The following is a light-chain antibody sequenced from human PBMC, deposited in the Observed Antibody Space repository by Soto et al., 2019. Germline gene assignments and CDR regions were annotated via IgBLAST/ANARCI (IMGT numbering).Light chain of an antibody. J-gene: IGLJ2*01. V-gene: IGLV2-8*01. CDR2: EVT. Sequence: QSALTQPPSASGSPGQSVTISCTGTSSDIGTYNFVSWYQQHPGKAPKLIIYEVTKRPSGVPDRFSGSKSGITASLTVSGLQAEDEADYYCISYAGSNNYVVFGGGTKLTVL. CDR3: ISYAGSNNYVV. CDR1: SSDIGTYNF.